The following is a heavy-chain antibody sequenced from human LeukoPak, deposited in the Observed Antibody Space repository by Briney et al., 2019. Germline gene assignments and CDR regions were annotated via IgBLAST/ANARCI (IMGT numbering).Heavy chain of an antibody. CDR1: GFLFSSYW. J-gene: IGHJ4*02. Sequence: PGGSLRLSCEASGFLFSSYWMSWVRQAPGKGLEWVANLKQDGSEKYYVDSVKGQFTISRDNAKSSLYLQMNSLRAEDTAVYYCARGWVKYDFWGQGTLVTVSS. CDR3: ARGWVKYDF. CDR2: LKQDGSEK. V-gene: IGHV3-7*01. D-gene: IGHD2-21*01.